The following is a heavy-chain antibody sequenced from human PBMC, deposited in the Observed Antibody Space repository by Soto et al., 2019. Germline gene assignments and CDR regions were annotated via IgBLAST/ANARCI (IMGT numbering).Heavy chain of an antibody. CDR2: ISYDGSNK. J-gene: IGHJ4*02. Sequence: QVQLVESGGGVVKPGRSLRLSCAASGFTFSSYAMHWVRQAPGKGLEWVAVISYDGSNKYYADSVKGRFTISRDNSKNTLYLQMNSLRAEDTAVYYCARDPVVAATPWYSDYWGQGTLVTVSS. CDR3: ARDPVVAATPWYSDY. D-gene: IGHD2-15*01. V-gene: IGHV3-30-3*01. CDR1: GFTFSSYA.